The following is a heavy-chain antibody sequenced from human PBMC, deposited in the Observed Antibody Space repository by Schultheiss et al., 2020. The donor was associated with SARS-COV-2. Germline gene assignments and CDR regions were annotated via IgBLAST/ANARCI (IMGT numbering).Heavy chain of an antibody. CDR3: ARDPSGDYGMDV. Sequence: ASVKVSCKASGYTFTSYGISWVRQAPGQGLEWMGRINPNSGGTNYAQKFQGRVTMTRDTSISTAYMELSRLRSDDTAVYYCARDPSGDYGMDVWGQGTTVTVSS. CDR1: GYTFTSYG. D-gene: IGHD1-26*01. CDR2: INPNSGGT. J-gene: IGHJ6*02. V-gene: IGHV1-2*06.